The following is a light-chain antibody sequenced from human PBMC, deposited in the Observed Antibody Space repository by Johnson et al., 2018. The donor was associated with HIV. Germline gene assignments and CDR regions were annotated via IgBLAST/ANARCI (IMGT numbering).Light chain of an antibody. CDR1: SSNIGNNY. Sequence: TQPPSVSAAPGHKVTISCSGSSSNIGNNYVSWYQQLPGTAPKLLIYDNDKRPSDIPDRFSGSTSGTSAPLGITGLQPRDEADYYCGTWDSSLSAAFYVFGTGTKVTVL. CDR3: GTWDSSLSAAFYV. V-gene: IGLV1-51*01. CDR2: DND. J-gene: IGLJ1*01.